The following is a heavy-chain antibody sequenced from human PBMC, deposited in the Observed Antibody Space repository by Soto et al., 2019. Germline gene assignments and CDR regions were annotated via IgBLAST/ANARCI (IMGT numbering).Heavy chain of an antibody. V-gene: IGHV3-15*07. CDR2: IKSKTDGGTT. D-gene: IGHD3-10*01. CDR3: TTDRKEGYYGSGSSSSAHDY. CDR1: GFTFSNAW. Sequence: GGSLRLSCAASGFTFSNAWMNWVRPAPGKGLEWVGRIKSKTDGGTTDYAAPVKGRFTISRDDSKNTLYLQMNSLKTEDTAVYYCTTDRKEGYYGSGSSSSAHDYWGQGALVTVSS. J-gene: IGHJ4*02.